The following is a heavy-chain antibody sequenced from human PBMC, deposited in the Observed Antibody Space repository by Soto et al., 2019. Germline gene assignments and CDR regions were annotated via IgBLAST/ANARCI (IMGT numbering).Heavy chain of an antibody. CDR3: ARGDQYDILLRYYAMDV. V-gene: IGHV3-30-3*01. Sequence: QVQLVESGGGVVQPGTSLRPSCVASGFTFNKFDMHWIRQTPDKRLQWVAFIAYDGINKYYTGSVKGRFTVSRDNSKSTVSLQMNNLGLEDTATYFCARGDQYDILLRYYAMDVWGLGTTVSISS. CDR2: IAYDGINK. CDR1: GFTFNKFD. J-gene: IGHJ6*02. D-gene: IGHD1-26*01.